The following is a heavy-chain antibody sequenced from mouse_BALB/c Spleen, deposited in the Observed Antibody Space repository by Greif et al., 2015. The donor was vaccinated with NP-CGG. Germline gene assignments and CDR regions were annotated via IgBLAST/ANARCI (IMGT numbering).Heavy chain of an antibody. CDR2: IWAGGST. CDR3: ARDGGNYDYAMDY. CDR1: GFSLTSYG. Sequence: VQGVESGPGLVAPSQSLSITCTVSGFSLTSYGVHWVRQPPGKGLEWLGVIWAGGSTNYNSALMSRLSISKDNSKSQVFLKMNSLQTDDTAMYYCARDGGNYDYAMDYWGQGTSVTVSS. D-gene: IGHD2-1*01. J-gene: IGHJ4*01. V-gene: IGHV2-9*02.